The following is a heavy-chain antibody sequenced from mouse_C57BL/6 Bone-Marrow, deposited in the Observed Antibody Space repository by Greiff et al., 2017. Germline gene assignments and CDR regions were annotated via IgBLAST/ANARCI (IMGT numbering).Heavy chain of an antibody. Sequence: EVKLVESEGGLVQPGSSMKLSCTASGFTFSDYYMAWVRQVPEKGLEWVANINYDGSSTYYLDSLKSRFIISRDNAKNILYLQMSSLKSEDTATYYCARVPHRYYYAMDYWGQGTSVTVSS. CDR1: GFTFSDYY. J-gene: IGHJ4*01. V-gene: IGHV5-16*01. CDR3: ARVPHRYYYAMDY. CDR2: INYDGSST.